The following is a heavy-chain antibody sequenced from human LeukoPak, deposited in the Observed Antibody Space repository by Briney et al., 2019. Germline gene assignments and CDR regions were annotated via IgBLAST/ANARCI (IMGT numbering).Heavy chain of an antibody. D-gene: IGHD3-22*01. CDR1: GFTFDDYA. CDR3: AKDGDYDSSGYYYWNGMDV. J-gene: IGHJ6*02. CDR2: ISWNSGSI. V-gene: IGHV3-9*01. Sequence: GGSLRLSCAASGFTFDDYAMHWVRQAPGKGLEWVSGISWNSGSIGYADSVKGRFTISRDNAKNSLYLQMNSLRAEDTALYYCAKDGDYDSSGYYYWNGMDVWGQGTTVTVSS.